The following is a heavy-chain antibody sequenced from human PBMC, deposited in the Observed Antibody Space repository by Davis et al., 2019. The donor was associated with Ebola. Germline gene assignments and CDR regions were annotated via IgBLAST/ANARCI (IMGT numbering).Heavy chain of an antibody. CDR3: ASGRQLGY. CDR1: GFTVSSNY. Sequence: GGSLRLSCAASGFTVSSNYMSWVRQAPGKGLEWVANIKQDGSEKYYVDSVKGRFTISRDNAKNSLYLQMNSLRAEDTAVYYCASGRQLGYWGQGTLVTVSS. CDR2: IKQDGSEK. V-gene: IGHV3-7*03. D-gene: IGHD6-13*01. J-gene: IGHJ4*02.